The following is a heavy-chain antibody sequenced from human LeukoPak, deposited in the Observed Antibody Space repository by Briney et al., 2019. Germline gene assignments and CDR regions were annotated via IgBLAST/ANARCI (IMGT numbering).Heavy chain of an antibody. V-gene: IGHV3-33*01. D-gene: IGHD3-3*01. CDR1: GFTFSSYG. CDR2: IWYDGSNK. Sequence: PGGSLRLSCAASGFTFSSYGMHWVRQAPGKGLEWVAVIWYDGSNKYYADSVKGRFTISRDNSKNTLYLQMNSLRAEDTAVYYCARDGEGYDFWSGYPLFDYWGQGTLVTVSS. CDR3: ARDGEGYDFWSGYPLFDY. J-gene: IGHJ4*02.